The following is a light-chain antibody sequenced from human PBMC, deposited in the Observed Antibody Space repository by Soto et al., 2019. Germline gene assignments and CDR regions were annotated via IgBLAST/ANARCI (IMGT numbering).Light chain of an antibody. J-gene: IGLJ2*01. CDR3: RSYTSSSTDVV. Sequence: QSALTQPASESGSPEQSITNSCTGTSSDVGGYNYVSWYQQHPGKAPKLMIYEVSNRPSGVSNRFSGSKSGNTASLTISGFQAEDEADYYCRSYTSSSTDVVFGVGTKRTVL. V-gene: IGLV2-14*01. CDR1: SSDVGGYNY. CDR2: EVS.